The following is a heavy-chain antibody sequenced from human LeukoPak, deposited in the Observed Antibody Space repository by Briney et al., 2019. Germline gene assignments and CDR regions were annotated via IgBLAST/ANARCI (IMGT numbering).Heavy chain of an antibody. J-gene: IGHJ5*02. CDR2: FSGSGGST. V-gene: IGHV3-23*01. D-gene: IGHD1-1*01. CDR1: GFTFSIYA. Sequence: GGSLRLSCAASGFTFSIYAMNWVRQAPGKGLEWVSAFSGSGGSTYYADSVKGRFTISRDNSNNTVHLQMNSLRPDDSALYYCAREDNPLWFDPWGQGTLVTVSS. CDR3: AREDNPLWFDP.